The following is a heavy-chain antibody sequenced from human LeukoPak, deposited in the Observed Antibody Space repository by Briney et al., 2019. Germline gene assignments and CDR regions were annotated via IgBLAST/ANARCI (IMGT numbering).Heavy chain of an antibody. D-gene: IGHD5-12*01. CDR3: ASHTIINWFDP. V-gene: IGHV4-4*07. J-gene: IGHJ5*02. CDR2: IYTSGST. CDR1: GGSISSYY. Sequence: PSETLSLTCTVSGGSISSYYWSRIRQPAGKGLEWIGRIYTSGSTNYNPSLKSRVTMSVDTSKNQFSLKLSSVTAADTAVYYCASHTIINWFDPWGQGTLVTVSS.